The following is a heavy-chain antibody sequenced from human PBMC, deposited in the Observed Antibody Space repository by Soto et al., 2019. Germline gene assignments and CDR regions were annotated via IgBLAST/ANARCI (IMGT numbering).Heavy chain of an antibody. J-gene: IGHJ4*02. CDR1: GFTVSSNY. CDR3: ARVTSLYSYGPSDY. D-gene: IGHD5-18*01. V-gene: IGHV3-53*01. CDR2: IYSGGST. Sequence: GGSLRLSCAASGFTVSSNYMSWVRQAPGKGLEWVSVIYSGGSTYYADSVKGRFTISRDNSKNTLYLQMNSLRAEDTAVYYCARVTSLYSYGPSDYWGQGTLVTVSS.